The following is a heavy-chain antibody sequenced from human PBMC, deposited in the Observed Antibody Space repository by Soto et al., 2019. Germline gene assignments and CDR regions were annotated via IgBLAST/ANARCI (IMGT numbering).Heavy chain of an antibody. CDR1: GGSLSSYY. CDR3: ARDGSYSSSSGGFDP. D-gene: IGHD6-6*01. CDR2: IYYSGST. V-gene: IGHV4-59*12. J-gene: IGHJ5*02. Sequence: SETLSLTCVVSGGSLSSYYWSWIRQPPGKGLEWIGYIYYSGSTNYNPSLKSRVTISVDTSKNQFSLKLSSVTAADTAVYYCARDGSYSSSSGGFDPWGRGTLVTVS.